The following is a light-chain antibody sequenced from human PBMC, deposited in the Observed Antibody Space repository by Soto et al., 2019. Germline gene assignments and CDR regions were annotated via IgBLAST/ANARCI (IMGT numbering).Light chain of an antibody. CDR3: QQYSNWPLT. CDR2: GAS. J-gene: IGKJ4*01. Sequence: EIVMTQSPATLSVSPGEGATLSCRASQSVSGNLAWYQQKPGQAPRLLILGASTRATGIPARFSGSGSGTEFSLTISALQSEDFAIYYCQQYSNWPLTFGGGTKVGIK. V-gene: IGKV3-15*01. CDR1: QSVSGN.